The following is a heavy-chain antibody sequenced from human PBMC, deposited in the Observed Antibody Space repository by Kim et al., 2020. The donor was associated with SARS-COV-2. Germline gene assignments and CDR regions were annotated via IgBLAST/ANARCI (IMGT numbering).Heavy chain of an antibody. CDR3: ARDDLLGYYYYYMDV. D-gene: IGHD7-27*01. Sequence: DSVKGRLTISRDNSKNTLYLQMNSLRAEDTAVYYCARDDLLGYYYYYMDVWGKGTTVTVSS. V-gene: IGHV3-30*01. J-gene: IGHJ6*03.